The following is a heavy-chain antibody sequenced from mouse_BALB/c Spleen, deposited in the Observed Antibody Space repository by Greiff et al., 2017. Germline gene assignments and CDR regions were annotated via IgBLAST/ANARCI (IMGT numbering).Heavy chain of an antibody. Sequence: EVHLVESGGGLVKPGGSLKLSCAASGFTFSSYAMSWVRQSPEKRLEWVAEISSGGSYTYYPDTVTGRFTISRDNAKNTLYLEMSSLRSEDTAMYYCARASSYFDYWGQGTTLTVSS. CDR3: ARASSYFDY. D-gene: IGHD1-1*01. CDR2: ISSGGSYT. V-gene: IGHV5-9-4*01. J-gene: IGHJ2*01. CDR1: GFTFSSYA.